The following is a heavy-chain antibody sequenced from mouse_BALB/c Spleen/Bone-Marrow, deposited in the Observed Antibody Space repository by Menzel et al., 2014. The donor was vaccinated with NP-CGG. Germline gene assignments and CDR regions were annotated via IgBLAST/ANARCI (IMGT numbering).Heavy chain of an antibody. J-gene: IGHJ2*01. Sequence: VQGVESGADLVRPGASVKLSCKASGYSFTSYWMNWVKQRPGQGLEWIGMIHPSDSESRVNQKFKDKATLTVDKSSSTAYMQLSSPTSEDSAVYYCARQNYDGTDYWGQGTTLTVSS. D-gene: IGHD2-4*01. V-gene: IGHV1-61*01. CDR1: GYSFTSYW. CDR3: ARQNYDGTDY. CDR2: IHPSDSES.